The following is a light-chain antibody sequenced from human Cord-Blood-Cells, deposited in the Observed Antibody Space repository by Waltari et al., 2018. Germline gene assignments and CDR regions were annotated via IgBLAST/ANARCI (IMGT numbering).Light chain of an antibody. V-gene: IGLV2-14*01. CDR3: SSYTSSSTLV. J-gene: IGLJ1*01. Sequence: QSALTPPASVSGSPGQSITISCTGTSSDVGGYNYVSCYQQHPGKAPKLMIYDVSNRPSGVSNRFSGSKSGNTASLTISGLQAEDEADYYCSSYTSSSTLVFGTGTKVTVL. CDR2: DVS. CDR1: SSDVGGYNY.